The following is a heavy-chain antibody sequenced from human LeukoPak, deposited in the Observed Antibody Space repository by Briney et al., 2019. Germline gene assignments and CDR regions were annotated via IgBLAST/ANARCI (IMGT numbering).Heavy chain of an antibody. D-gene: IGHD6-19*01. Sequence: GGSLRLSCAASGFTFDDYGMSWVRQAPGKGLEWVSAISGSGGSTYYADSVKGRFTISRDNSKNTLYLQMNSLRAEDTAVYYCAKAHGGAVAGFDFWGQGTLVTVSS. V-gene: IGHV3-23*01. CDR2: ISGSGGST. CDR1: GFTFDDYG. J-gene: IGHJ4*02. CDR3: AKAHGGAVAGFDF.